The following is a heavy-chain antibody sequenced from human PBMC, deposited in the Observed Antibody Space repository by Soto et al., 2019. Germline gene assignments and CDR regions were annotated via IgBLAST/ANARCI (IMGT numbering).Heavy chain of an antibody. J-gene: IGHJ6*02. CDR2: INPNIGYT. CDR1: GYTFTGYY. Sequence: GASVKVYCKASGYTFTGYYVHWVRQAPGQVLEWMGWINPNIGYTYLAQRFQGRVTMNRDTSIGTAYMELRGLTSDDTAEYYCAKGGAIVAAGTRVYLYNAMDVWGQGTTVTVSS. CDR3: AKGGAIVAAGTRVYLYNAMDV. V-gene: IGHV1-2*02. D-gene: IGHD1-26*01.